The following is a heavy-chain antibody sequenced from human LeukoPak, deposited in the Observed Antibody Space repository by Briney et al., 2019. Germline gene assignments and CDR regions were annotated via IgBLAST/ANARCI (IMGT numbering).Heavy chain of an antibody. J-gene: IGHJ4*02. V-gene: IGHV3-53*01. Sequence: GGSLRLSCAASGFVVSSNYMNWVRQAPGKGLEWVSFIHNDGNTFYADSVKGRFTISKDNSKNTVYLQMNSLRAEDTAVYYCAKSYNGYESKPDYWGQETLVTVSS. D-gene: IGHD5-12*01. CDR1: GFVVSSNY. CDR3: AKSYNGYESKPDY. CDR2: IHNDGNT.